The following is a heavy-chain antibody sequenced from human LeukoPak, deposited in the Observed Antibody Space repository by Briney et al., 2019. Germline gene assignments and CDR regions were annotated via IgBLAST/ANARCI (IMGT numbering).Heavy chain of an antibody. J-gene: IGHJ4*02. CDR2: VNPNSGGR. D-gene: IGHD3-10*01. V-gene: IGHV1-2*02. Sequence: GASVKVSCKASGYTFTGYYIHWVRQAPGQGLEWMGWVNPNSGGRNYAQKLQGRVTMTTDTSTSTAYMELRSLRSDDTAVYYCARELRITMVRGVIIKGRSFDYWGQGTLVTVSS. CDR1: GYTFTGYY. CDR3: ARELRITMVRGVIIKGRSFDY.